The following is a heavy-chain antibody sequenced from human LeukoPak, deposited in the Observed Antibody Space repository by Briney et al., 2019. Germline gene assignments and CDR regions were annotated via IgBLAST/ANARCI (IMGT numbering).Heavy chain of an antibody. J-gene: IGHJ4*02. D-gene: IGHD3-22*01. V-gene: IGHV4-38-2*02. CDR2: IYHRGST. CDR1: GYFISSGYY. CDR3: ATTYYYDGSGYYFMPPFDH. Sequence: TSETLSLTCTVSGYFISSGYYWAWIRQPPGKGLDQIARIYHRGSTYYNPSLKRRVTISVDTSKNQFSLKLSSVTAADTAVYYCATTYYYDGSGYYFMPPFDHWGQGTPVTVSS.